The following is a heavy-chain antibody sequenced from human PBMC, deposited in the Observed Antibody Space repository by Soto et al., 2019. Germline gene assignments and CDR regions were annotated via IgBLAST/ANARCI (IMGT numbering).Heavy chain of an antibody. CDR1: GGSISNNNYH. V-gene: IGHV4-39*01. Sequence: KPSETLSLTCSVSGGSISNNNYHWGWIRQPPGKGLERMGSIYYRGNTYYNPSLRSRITISVDTSRNQFSLALSSVTAADTAVYFCARLRGGCPADFWGQGTLVTVSS. CDR3: ARLRGGCPADF. D-gene: IGHD3-16*01. J-gene: IGHJ4*02. CDR2: IYYRGNT.